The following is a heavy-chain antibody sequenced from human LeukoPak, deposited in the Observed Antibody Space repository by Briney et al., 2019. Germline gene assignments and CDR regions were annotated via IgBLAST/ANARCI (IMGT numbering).Heavy chain of an antibody. V-gene: IGHV3-9*01. CDR3: AKDLHDSSGYYYPGAFDI. CDR2: ISWNSGSI. D-gene: IGHD3-22*01. Sequence: PGRSLRLSCAASGFTFDDYAMHWVRQAPGKGLEWVSGISWNSGSIGYADSVKGRFTISRDNAKNSLYLQMNSLRAEDTALYYCAKDLHDSSGYYYPGAFDIWGQGTMVTVSS. CDR1: GFTFDDYA. J-gene: IGHJ3*02.